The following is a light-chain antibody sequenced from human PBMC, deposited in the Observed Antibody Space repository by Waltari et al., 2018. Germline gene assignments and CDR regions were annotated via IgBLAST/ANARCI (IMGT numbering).Light chain of an antibody. CDR3: HSRDTSSTRF. CDR1: SPRRYS. J-gene: IGLJ2*01. CDR2: GQN. V-gene: IGLV3-19*01. Sequence: SSDLTQDPAVSVALGPTARITCQGDSPRRYSASWYQQRPGQAPILVLYGQNDRPSGIPDRFSGSTSGNTASLTITGAQAEDEADYYCHSRDTSSTRFFGGGTRLTV.